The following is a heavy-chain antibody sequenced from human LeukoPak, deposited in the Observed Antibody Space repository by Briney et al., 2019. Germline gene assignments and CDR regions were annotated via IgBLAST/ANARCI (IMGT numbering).Heavy chain of an antibody. V-gene: IGHV3-66*01. D-gene: IGHD2-15*01. CDR2: IYSGGST. J-gene: IGHJ4*02. CDR3: ARALPGGTIPPRSYYFDY. CDR1: GFTVSSNY. Sequence: GGSLRLSCAASGFTVSSNYMSWVRQAPGKGLEWVSVIYSGGSTYYADSVKGRFTISRDNSKNTLYLQMNSLRAEDTAVYYCARALPGGTIPPRSYYFDYWGQGTLVTVSS.